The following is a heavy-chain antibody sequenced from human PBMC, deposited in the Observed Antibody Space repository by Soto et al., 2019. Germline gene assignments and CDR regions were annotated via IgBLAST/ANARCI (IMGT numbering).Heavy chain of an antibody. Sequence: GGSVKVSCKASGYTFTSYGISWVRQAPGQGLEWMGWISAYNGNANCAQKLQGRVTMTTDTSTSTAYMELRSLRSDDTAVYYCARGRAAGTPYGYYYGMDVWGQGTTVTVS. CDR1: GYTFTSYG. V-gene: IGHV1-18*01. J-gene: IGHJ6*02. D-gene: IGHD6-13*01. CDR2: ISAYNGNA. CDR3: ARGRAAGTPYGYYYGMDV.